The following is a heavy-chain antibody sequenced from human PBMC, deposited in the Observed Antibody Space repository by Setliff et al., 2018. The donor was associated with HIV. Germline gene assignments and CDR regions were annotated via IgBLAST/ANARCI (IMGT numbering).Heavy chain of an antibody. Sequence: PGGSLRLSCAASGFTFSSSAMSWVRQAPGKGLEWISSISGSGGSTYYAHSVKGRFAISRDNSKDTLFLQMNSLRAGDTAVYYCVKSKSDMDTAMVGHWGQGTLVTVSS. J-gene: IGHJ4*02. CDR2: ISGSGGST. D-gene: IGHD5-18*01. CDR3: VKSKSDMDTAMVGH. V-gene: IGHV3-23*01. CDR1: GFTFSSSA.